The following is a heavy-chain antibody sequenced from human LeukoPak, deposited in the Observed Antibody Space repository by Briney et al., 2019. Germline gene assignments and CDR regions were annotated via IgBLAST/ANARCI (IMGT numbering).Heavy chain of an antibody. CDR3: ARTLRVVVPAATYYFDY. CDR1: GGSFSGYY. Sequence: PSETLSPTCAVYGGSFSGYYWSWIRQPPGKGLGWIGEINHSGSTNYNPSLKSRVTISVDTSKNQFSLKLSSVTAADTAVYYCARTLRVVVPAATYYFDYWGQGTLVTVSS. J-gene: IGHJ4*02. V-gene: IGHV4-34*01. CDR2: INHSGST. D-gene: IGHD2-2*01.